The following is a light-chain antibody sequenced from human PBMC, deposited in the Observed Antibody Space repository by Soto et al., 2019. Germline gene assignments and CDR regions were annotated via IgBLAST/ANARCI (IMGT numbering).Light chain of an antibody. CDR1: QGISSA. CDR3: QHFNSYPLT. V-gene: IGKV1-13*02. CDR2: DAS. Sequence: AIQLTQSPSSLSASVGDRVTITCRASQGISSALAWYQQKAGKGPKLLIYDASRLESGVPSRFSGGGYGTDFTLTISSLQPEDFATYYCQHFNSYPLTFGGGTKVEIK. J-gene: IGKJ4*01.